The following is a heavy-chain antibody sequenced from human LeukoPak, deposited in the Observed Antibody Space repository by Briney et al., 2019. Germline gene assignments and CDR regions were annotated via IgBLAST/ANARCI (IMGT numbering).Heavy chain of an antibody. Sequence: GGSLRLSCAASGFTFSSDAMSWGRQAPGKGLEWVSTISGSGGSTYYADSVKGRFTISRDNSKNTLYLQMNSLRAEDTAVYYCAKDEQGALSYGMNVWGKGTTVTVSS. CDR2: ISGSGGST. V-gene: IGHV3-23*01. CDR1: GFTFSSDA. D-gene: IGHD1/OR15-1a*01. J-gene: IGHJ6*04. CDR3: AKDEQGALSYGMNV.